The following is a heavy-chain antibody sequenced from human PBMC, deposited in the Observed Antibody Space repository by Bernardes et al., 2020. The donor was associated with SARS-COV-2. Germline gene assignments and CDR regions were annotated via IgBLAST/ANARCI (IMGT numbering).Heavy chain of an antibody. CDR1: GGSISSYY. J-gene: IGHJ4*02. V-gene: IGHV4-59*01. Sequence: LSLTCTVSGGSISSYYWSWIRQPPGKGLEWIGYIYYSGSTKSNPSLESRVTMSVDTPKNQFSLKLTSVTAADTAVYYCASHSTDYGDYFDFWGRGTLVTVSS. CDR2: IYYSGST. D-gene: IGHD4-17*01. CDR3: ASHSTDYGDYFDF.